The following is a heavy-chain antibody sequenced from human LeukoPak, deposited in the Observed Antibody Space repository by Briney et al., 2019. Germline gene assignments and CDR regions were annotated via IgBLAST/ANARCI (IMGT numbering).Heavy chain of an antibody. CDR2: ISGSGGST. CDR1: GFTFSSYA. CDR3: AKEVVVVITTPTEAGFDY. D-gene: IGHD3-22*01. J-gene: IGHJ4*02. V-gene: IGHV3-23*01. Sequence: GSLRLSCVASGFTFSSYAMSWVRQAPGEGLEWVSAISGSGGSTYYADSVKGRFTISRDNSKNTLYLQMNSLRAEDTAVYYCAKEVVVVITTPTEAGFDYWGQGTLVTVSS.